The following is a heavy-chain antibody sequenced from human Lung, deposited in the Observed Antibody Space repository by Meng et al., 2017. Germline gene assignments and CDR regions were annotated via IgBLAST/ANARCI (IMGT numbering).Heavy chain of an antibody. CDR2: IYYSGAT. D-gene: IGHD3-3*01. J-gene: IGHJ4*02. CDR1: GPSLRASSYY. V-gene: IGHV4-39*07. Sequence: QLLRKRSGAGLGKASETLSLTCSVSGPSLRASSYYWGWIRQAPGKGLEWIGSIYYSGATSQNPSLRSRVTLSIDTSNNQFSLTLTSVTAADTAVYFCARDREWKKVFDFWGRGTLVTVSS. CDR3: ARDREWKKVFDF.